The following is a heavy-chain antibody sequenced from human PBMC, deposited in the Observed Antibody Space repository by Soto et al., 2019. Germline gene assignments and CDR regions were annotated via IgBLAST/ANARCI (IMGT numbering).Heavy chain of an antibody. Sequence: PSETLSLTCTVSGGSISSSSYYWGWNRQPPGKGLEWIGSIYYSGSTYYNPSLKSRVTISVDTSKNQFSLKLSSVTAADTAVYYCASLGAAGIIKNYYYYYGMDVWGQGTTVTVSS. CDR3: ASLGAAGIIKNYYYYYGMDV. V-gene: IGHV4-39*01. D-gene: IGHD6-19*01. J-gene: IGHJ6*02. CDR1: GGSISSSSYY. CDR2: IYYSGST.